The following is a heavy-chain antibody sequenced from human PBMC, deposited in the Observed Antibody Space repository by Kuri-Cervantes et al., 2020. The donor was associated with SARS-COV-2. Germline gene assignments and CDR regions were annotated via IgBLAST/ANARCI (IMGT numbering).Heavy chain of an antibody. J-gene: IGHJ3*02. D-gene: IGHD3-22*01. CDR2: INPKTGGA. V-gene: IGHV1-2*02. CDR3: VRFRYYDSSRNASDI. Sequence: ASVKVSCKASGYTFSDYHIHWVRQAPGQGLEWMGWINPKTGGAKYAQKFQGRVTMTRDTSISTAYMELSRLRSDDTAVYYCVRFRYYDSSRNASDIWGQGTLVTVSS. CDR1: GYTFSDYH.